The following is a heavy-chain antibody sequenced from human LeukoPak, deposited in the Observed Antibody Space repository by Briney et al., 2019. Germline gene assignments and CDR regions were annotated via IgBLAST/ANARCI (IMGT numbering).Heavy chain of an antibody. V-gene: IGHV1-2*02. Sequence: ASVKVSCKASGYTFTKYFLHGVRQAPGQGLEWMGWINPNDGGALYAQKFQGRVTMTTDTSITTAYMEMSGLRSDDTAFYYCARDDYGDLQYFENWGQGSMVTVSS. D-gene: IGHD4-17*01. CDR1: GYTFTKYF. CDR2: INPNDGGA. CDR3: ARDDYGDLQYFEN. J-gene: IGHJ4*02.